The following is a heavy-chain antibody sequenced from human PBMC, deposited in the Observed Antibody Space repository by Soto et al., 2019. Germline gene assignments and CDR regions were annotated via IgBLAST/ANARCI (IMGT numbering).Heavy chain of an antibody. J-gene: IGHJ5*02. CDR1: GGSISSSSYY. CDR2: IYYSGST. Sequence: SETLSLTCTVSGGSISSSSYYWGWIRQPPGKGLEWIGSIYYSGSTYYNPSLKSRVTISVDTSKNQFSLKLSSVTAADTAVYYCARQGDCSGGSCYADLIFPWGQGTLVTVSS. V-gene: IGHV4-39*01. CDR3: ARQGDCSGGSCYADLIFP. D-gene: IGHD2-15*01.